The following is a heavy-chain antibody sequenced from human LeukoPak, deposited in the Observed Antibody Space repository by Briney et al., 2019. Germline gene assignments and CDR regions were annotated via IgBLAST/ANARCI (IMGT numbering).Heavy chain of an antibody. CDR1: GFTFSSYW. CDR3: ARVDWNFP. D-gene: IGHD1-7*01. V-gene: IGHV4-34*01. J-gene: IGHJ4*02. Sequence: GSLRLSCAASGFTFSSYWMSWVRQAPGKGLEWIGEINHSGSTNYNPSLKSRVTISVDTSKNQFSLKLSSVTAADTAVYYCARVDWNFPWGQGTLVTVSS. CDR2: INHSGST.